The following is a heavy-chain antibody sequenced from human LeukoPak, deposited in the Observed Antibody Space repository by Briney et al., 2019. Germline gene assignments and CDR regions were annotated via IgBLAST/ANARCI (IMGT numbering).Heavy chain of an antibody. D-gene: IGHD3-10*02. CDR2: ISYDGSNK. Sequence: GGSLRLSCAASGFTVSSNYISWVRQAPGKGVEWVAVISYDGSNKYYADSVKGRFTISRDNSKNTLYLQMNSLRAEDTAVYYCAELGITMIGGVWGKGTTVTISS. J-gene: IGHJ6*04. CDR3: AELGITMIGGV. CDR1: GFTVSSNY. V-gene: IGHV3-30*18.